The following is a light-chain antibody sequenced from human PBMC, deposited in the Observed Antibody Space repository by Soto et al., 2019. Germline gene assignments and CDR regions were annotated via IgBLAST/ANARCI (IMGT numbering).Light chain of an antibody. CDR1: QTVNTW. V-gene: IGKV1-5*01. CDR3: QNYNSAPWT. Sequence: SCRASQTVNTWLAWYQHKPGKAPKLLIYDASVLETGVPSRFSGFSSGTEFTLTITGLQPEDFATYYCQNYNSAPWTFGQGTKGDIK. J-gene: IGKJ1*01. CDR2: DAS.